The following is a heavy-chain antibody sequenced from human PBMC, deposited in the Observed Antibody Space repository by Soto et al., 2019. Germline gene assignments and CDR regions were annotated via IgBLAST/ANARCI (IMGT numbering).Heavy chain of an antibody. CDR2: IIPIFGTA. CDR3: AGVAVSVVPAASPGYYGMDV. D-gene: IGHD2-2*01. CDR1: GGTFSSYA. V-gene: IGHV1-69*13. Sequence: GASVKVSCKASGGTFSSYAISWVRQAPGQGLEWMGGIIPIFGTANYAQKFQGRVTITADESTSTAYMELSSLRSEDTAVYYCAGVAVSVVPAASPGYYGMDVWGQGTTVTVS. J-gene: IGHJ6*02.